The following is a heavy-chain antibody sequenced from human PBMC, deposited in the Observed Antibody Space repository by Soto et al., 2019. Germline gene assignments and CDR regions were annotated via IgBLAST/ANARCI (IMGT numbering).Heavy chain of an antibody. J-gene: IGHJ4*02. V-gene: IGHV4-34*01. CDR2: INHSGST. Sequence: SETLSLTCAVYGGSFSGYYWSWIRQPPGKGLEWIGEINHSGSTNYNPSLKSRVTISVDTSKNQFSLKLSSVTAADTAVYYCARGDFITGTIDYWGQGTLVTVPQ. CDR3: ARGDFITGTIDY. D-gene: IGHD1-20*01. CDR1: GGSFSGYY.